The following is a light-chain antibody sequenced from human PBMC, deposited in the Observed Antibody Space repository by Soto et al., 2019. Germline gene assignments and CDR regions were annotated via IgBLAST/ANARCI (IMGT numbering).Light chain of an antibody. CDR2: DVS. Sequence: QSVLTQPASVSGSPGQSITISCTGTSSDVGAYNYVSWYQHHPGKAPKLIISDVSNRPSGVSNRFSGSKSGNTASLTISGLQAEDEADYYCSSYATNRDVLFGGGTKLTVL. CDR3: SSYATNRDVL. CDR1: SSDVGAYNY. V-gene: IGLV2-14*03. J-gene: IGLJ2*01.